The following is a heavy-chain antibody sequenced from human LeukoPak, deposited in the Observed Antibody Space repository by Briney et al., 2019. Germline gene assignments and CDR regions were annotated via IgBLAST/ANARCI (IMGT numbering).Heavy chain of an antibody. CDR2: ISSGGTT. CDR3: ATNSIFDY. V-gene: IGHV3-66*01. J-gene: IGHJ4*02. CDR1: GFTFISSS. Sequence: PGGSLRLSCAASGFTFISSSMNWVRQAPGKGLEWVSVISSGGTTYYADSVKGRFTISRDNSKNTLFLQMNSLRAEDTALYYCATNSIFDYWGQGTLVTVSS. D-gene: IGHD2-21*01.